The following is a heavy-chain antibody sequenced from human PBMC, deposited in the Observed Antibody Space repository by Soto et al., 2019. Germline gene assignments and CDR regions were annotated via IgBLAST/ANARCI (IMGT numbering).Heavy chain of an antibody. CDR1: GFTFSSYW. Sequence: EVQLVESGGGLVQPGGSLRLSCAASGFTFSSYWMSWVRQAPGKGLEWVANIKQDGSEKYYVDSVKGRFTISRDNAKNSLYPQMNSLRAEDTAVYYCARDPLGYCSSTSCPDGVWGKGTTVTVSS. CDR3: ARDPLGYCSSTSCPDGV. D-gene: IGHD2-2*01. J-gene: IGHJ6*04. CDR2: IKQDGSEK. V-gene: IGHV3-7*01.